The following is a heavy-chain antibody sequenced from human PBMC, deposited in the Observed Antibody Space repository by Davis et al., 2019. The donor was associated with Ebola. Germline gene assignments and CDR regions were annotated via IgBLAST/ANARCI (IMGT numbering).Heavy chain of an antibody. CDR2: LNTNTGNP. V-gene: IGHV7-4-1*02. D-gene: IGHD3-3*01. CDR1: GYTFSGYA. J-gene: IGHJ3*02. Sequence: ASVKVSCKGSGYTFSGYAMHWVRQAPGQGLEWMGWLNTNTGNPTYAQGFTGRFVFSLDTSVTTTYLQISSLMPEDTAVYYCARSKAIFDAFDIWGQGTMVTVSS. CDR3: ARSKAIFDAFDI.